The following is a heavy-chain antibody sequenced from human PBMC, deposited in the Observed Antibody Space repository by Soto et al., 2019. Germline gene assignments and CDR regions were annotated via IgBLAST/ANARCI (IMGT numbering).Heavy chain of an antibody. D-gene: IGHD3-10*01. J-gene: IGHJ4*02. V-gene: IGHV1-18*01. CDR2: ISAYNGNT. CDR1: GYTFTSYG. CDR3: ATTLSPYYGSGSLYYFDY. Sequence: ASVKVSCKASGYTFTSYGISWVRQAPGQGLEWMGWISAYNGNTNYAQKLQGRVTMTTDTSTSTAYMELRSLRSDDTAMYFCATTLSPYYGSGSLYYFDYWGPGTLVTVSS.